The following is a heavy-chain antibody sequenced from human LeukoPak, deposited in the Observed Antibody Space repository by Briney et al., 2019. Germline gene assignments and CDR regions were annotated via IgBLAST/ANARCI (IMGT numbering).Heavy chain of an antibody. CDR1: GFTFSSYN. D-gene: IGHD6-13*01. CDR3: ARDPYSGSYVDYYYYYYMDV. V-gene: IGHV3-21*01. Sequence: PGGSLRLSCAASGFTFSSYNMNWVRQAPGKGLEWVSSITSSSSHIYYADSVKGRFTIPRDNAKNSLYLQIDSLRAEDTAVYYCARDPYSGSYVDYYYYYYMDVWGKGTTVTISS. CDR2: ITSSSSHI. J-gene: IGHJ6*03.